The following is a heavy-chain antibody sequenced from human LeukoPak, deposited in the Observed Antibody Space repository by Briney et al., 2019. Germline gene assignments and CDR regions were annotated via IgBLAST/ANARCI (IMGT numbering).Heavy chain of an antibody. CDR2: IYDSGST. Sequence: SETLSLTCTVSGGSISIYYWSWIRQPPGKGLEWIGYIYDSGSTNYNPSLKSRVTISVDTSKNQFSLKLSSVTAADTAVYYCARDNQNYYDSSGYYYPWGQGTLVTVSS. D-gene: IGHD3-22*01. V-gene: IGHV4-59*12. CDR3: ARDNQNYYDSSGYYYP. CDR1: GGSISIYY. J-gene: IGHJ5*02.